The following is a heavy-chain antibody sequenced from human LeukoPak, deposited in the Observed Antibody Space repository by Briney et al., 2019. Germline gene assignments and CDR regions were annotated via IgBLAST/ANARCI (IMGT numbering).Heavy chain of an antibody. Sequence: ASVKVSCKASGYTFSNYGFSWVRQAPGQGLEWMGWMNPFSGNTGYAQNFQGRITITRNTSISTAYMELSSLRSEDTAVYYCARGVVVPAAKFGRTFDYWGQGTLVTVSS. CDR3: ARGVVVPAAKFGRTFDY. CDR2: MNPFSGNT. V-gene: IGHV1-8*03. J-gene: IGHJ4*02. CDR1: GYTFSNYG. D-gene: IGHD2-2*01.